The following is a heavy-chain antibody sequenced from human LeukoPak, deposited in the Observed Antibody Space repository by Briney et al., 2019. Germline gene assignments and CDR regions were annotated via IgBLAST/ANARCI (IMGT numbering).Heavy chain of an antibody. CDR1: GYTFTSYY. CDR2: INPSGGST. J-gene: IGHJ5*02. V-gene: IGHV1-46*01. CDR3: ARDNSVGDTAWWFDP. Sequence: ASVKVSCTASGYTFTSYYMHWVRQAPGQGLEWMGIINPSGGSTSYAQKFQGRVTITRDMSTSTDYMELSSLRSEDTAVYYCARDNSVGDTAWWFDPWGQGTLVTVSS. D-gene: IGHD1-26*01.